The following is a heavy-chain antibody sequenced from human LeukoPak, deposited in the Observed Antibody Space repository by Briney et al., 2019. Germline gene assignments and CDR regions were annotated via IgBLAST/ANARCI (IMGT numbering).Heavy chain of an antibody. V-gene: IGHV4-31*03. CDR2: IYYSGST. J-gene: IGHJ4*02. D-gene: IGHD3-22*01. CDR1: GGSISGSSYY. CDR3: ARYSIASYYYDSSGHYFDY. Sequence: SETLSLTCTVSGGSISGSSYYWSWIRQHPGKGLEWIGYIYYSGSTYYNPSLKSRVTISVDTSKNQFSLKLSSVTAADTAVYYCARYSIASYYYDSSGHYFDYWGQGTLVTVSS.